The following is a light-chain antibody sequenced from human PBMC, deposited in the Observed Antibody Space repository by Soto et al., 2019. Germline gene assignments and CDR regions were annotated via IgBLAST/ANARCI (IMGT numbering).Light chain of an antibody. Sequence: DIQMTQSPSSLSASVEDRVIITCRASQSISNHLNWYQQKPGKAPKLLIFAASSLQSGVPSRFSGSGFGTEFTLTISGLQPDDFATYYCQQYQSYFLTFGPGTTVDMK. CDR1: QSISNH. CDR2: AAS. V-gene: IGKV1-39*01. J-gene: IGKJ3*01. CDR3: QQYQSYFLT.